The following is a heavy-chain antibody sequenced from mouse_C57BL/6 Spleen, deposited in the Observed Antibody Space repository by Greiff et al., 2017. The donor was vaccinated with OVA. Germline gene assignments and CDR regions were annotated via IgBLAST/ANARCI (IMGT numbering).Heavy chain of an antibody. V-gene: IGHV1-42*01. CDR1: GYSFTGYY. CDR2: INPSTCGT. Sequence: VQLKESGPELVKPGASVKISCKASGYSFTGYYMNWVKQSPEKSLEWIAEINPSTCGTTYNQKFKAKTTLTVDNSSSTAYMQLKSLKSEDSAVYYCARSLGGDYWGQGTTLTVSS. D-gene: IGHD3-3*01. J-gene: IGHJ2*01. CDR3: ARSLGGDY.